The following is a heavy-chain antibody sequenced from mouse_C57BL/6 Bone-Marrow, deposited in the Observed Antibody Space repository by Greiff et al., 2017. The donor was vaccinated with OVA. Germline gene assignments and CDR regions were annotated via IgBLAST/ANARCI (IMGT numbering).Heavy chain of an antibody. J-gene: IGHJ2*01. CDR2: ISSGGDYI. V-gene: IGHV5-9-1*02. Sequence: MLVESGEGLVKPGGSLKLSCAASGFTFSSYAMSWVRQTPEKRLEWVAYISSGGDYIYYADTVKGRFTISRDNARNTLYLQMSSLKSEDTAMYYCTRDAFYYGSSPYYFDYWGQGTTLTVSS. CDR3: TRDAFYYGSSPYYFDY. D-gene: IGHD1-1*01. CDR1: GFTFSSYA.